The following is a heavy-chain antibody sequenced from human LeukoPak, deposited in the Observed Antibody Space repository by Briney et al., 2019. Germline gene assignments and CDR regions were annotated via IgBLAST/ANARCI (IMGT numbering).Heavy chain of an antibody. V-gene: IGHV3-21*01. D-gene: IGHD3-10*01. Sequence: GGSLRLSCAASGFTFSSYSMNWVRQAPGKGLEWVAFIGNSSPYIYYADSVKGRFTISRDNARNTLHLQMSSLRAEDTAVYYCARGDREYVPDYHIDYWGQGTPGTVSS. CDR1: GFTFSSYS. CDR2: IGNSSPYI. J-gene: IGHJ4*02. CDR3: ARGDREYVPDYHIDY.